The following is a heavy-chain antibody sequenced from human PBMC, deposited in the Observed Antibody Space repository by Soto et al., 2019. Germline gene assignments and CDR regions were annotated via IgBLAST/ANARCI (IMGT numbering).Heavy chain of an antibody. CDR2: IKYSGTT. V-gene: IGHV4-39*01. CDR1: GGTISSSPCN. D-gene: IGHD1-26*01. CDR3: ARHGLTGSYYDAFDI. Sequence: SETLYLSCTVSGGTISSSPCNWGWIRQPPGKGLEWIASIKYSGTTFYNPSLKSRVTLSVDTSKNQFALKLSSVTAAETAVYYCARHGLTGSYYDAFDIWGQGTMVT. J-gene: IGHJ3*02.